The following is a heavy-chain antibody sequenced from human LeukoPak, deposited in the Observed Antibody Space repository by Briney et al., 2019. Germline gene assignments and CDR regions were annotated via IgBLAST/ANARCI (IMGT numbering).Heavy chain of an antibody. CDR3: ARAGDSGSYHDYFDY. CDR2: IYTCGST. Sequence: SETLSFTCTVSGGSISSYYWSWIRQPAGKGLEWIGRIYTCGSTNYNPSLKSRVTMSVDTSKNQFSLKLSSVTAADTAVYYCARAGDSGSYHDYFDYWGQGTLVTVSS. J-gene: IGHJ4*02. V-gene: IGHV4-4*07. D-gene: IGHD1-26*01. CDR1: GGSISSYY.